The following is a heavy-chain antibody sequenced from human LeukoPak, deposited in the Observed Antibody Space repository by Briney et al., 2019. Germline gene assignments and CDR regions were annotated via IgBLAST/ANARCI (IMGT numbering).Heavy chain of an antibody. V-gene: IGHV3-11*04. D-gene: IGHD3-10*01. Sequence: KPGGSLRLSCAASGFTFRDYYMSGVRQAPGKGLEGVSYISSSSSTIYYADSVKGRFTISRDNAKNSLYLQMNSLRAEDTAVYYCARTLVYGSGSYIDYWGQGTLVTVSS. CDR1: GFTFRDYY. CDR2: ISSSSSTI. CDR3: ARTLVYGSGSYIDY. J-gene: IGHJ4*02.